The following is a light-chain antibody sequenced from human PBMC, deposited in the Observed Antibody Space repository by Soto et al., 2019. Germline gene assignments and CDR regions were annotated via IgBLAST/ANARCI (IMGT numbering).Light chain of an antibody. J-gene: IGLJ1*01. Sequence: QSVLTQPASVSGSPGQSITISCSGTSSDVGSSNLVSWYQQHPRKAPKLMIYEVSKRPSGVSNRFSGSKSGNTASLTISGLQAEDEADYYCCSYAASSTYVFGEGTKLTVL. V-gene: IGLV2-23*02. CDR3: CSYAASSTYV. CDR2: EVS. CDR1: SSDVGSSNL.